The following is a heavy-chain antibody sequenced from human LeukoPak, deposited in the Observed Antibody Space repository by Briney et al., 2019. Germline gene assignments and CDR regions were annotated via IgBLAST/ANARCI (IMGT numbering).Heavy chain of an antibody. V-gene: IGHV5-51*01. Sequence: GESLKISCTGSGYSFSSYWISCVRQMPGKGLEWMGVIYPGDSNTSYSPSFQGQVTTSADKSISPAYLQWSSLKASDTAMYYCARPQVRGVISPIFDFWGQGTLVTVSS. CDR2: IYPGDSNT. CDR3: ARPQVRGVISPIFDF. J-gene: IGHJ4*02. D-gene: IGHD3-10*01. CDR1: GYSFSSYW.